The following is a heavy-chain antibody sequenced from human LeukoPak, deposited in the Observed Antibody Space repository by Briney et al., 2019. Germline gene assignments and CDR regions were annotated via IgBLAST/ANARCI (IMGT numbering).Heavy chain of an antibody. CDR2: IWYDGSNK. CDR1: GFTSSSYG. CDR3: ARAPTSYYYFVY. V-gene: IGHV3-33*01. Sequence: PGRSLRLSCAASGFTSSSYGMHWVRQAPGKGLEWVAVIWYDGSNKYYADSVKGRFTISRDNSKNTLYLQMNSLRAEDTAVYYCARAPTSYYYFVYWGQGTLVTVSS. D-gene: IGHD1-26*01. J-gene: IGHJ4*02.